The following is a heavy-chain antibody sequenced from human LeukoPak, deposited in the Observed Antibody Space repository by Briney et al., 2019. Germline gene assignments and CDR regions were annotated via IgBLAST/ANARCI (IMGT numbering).Heavy chain of an antibody. CDR2: IYYSGNS. CDR3: AAGLAAAFFDF. J-gene: IGHJ4*02. Sequence: TSETLSLTCSVSGGSISSGGYYWSWISQHPGKGLEWIGYIYYSGNSFYNPSLKSRVTMSVDTSKNQFSLKLSSVAAADTAVYYCAAGLAAAFFDFWGQGTLVTVSS. V-gene: IGHV4-31*03. CDR1: GGSISSGGYY. D-gene: IGHD6-13*01.